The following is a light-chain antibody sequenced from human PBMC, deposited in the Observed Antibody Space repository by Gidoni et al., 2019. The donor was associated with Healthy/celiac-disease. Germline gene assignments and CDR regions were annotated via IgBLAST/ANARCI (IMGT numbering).Light chain of an antibody. CDR2: EVS. V-gene: IGLV2-14*01. CDR1: SSDVGGYNY. CDR3: SSYTSSIYYV. J-gene: IGLJ1*01. Sequence: QSALTQPASVSGSSGQSITISCTGTSSDVGGYNYVSWYQQHPGKAPKLMIYEVSNRPSGVPDRFSGSKSGNTASLTISGLQAEDEADYYCSSYTSSIYYVFGTGTKVTVL.